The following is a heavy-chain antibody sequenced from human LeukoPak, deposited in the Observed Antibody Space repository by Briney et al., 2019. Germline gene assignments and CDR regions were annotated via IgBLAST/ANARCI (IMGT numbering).Heavy chain of an antibody. D-gene: IGHD6-6*01. Sequence: GGSLRLSCAASGFTFSSYGMHWVRQAPGKGLEWVAVIWYDGSNKYYADPVKGRFTISRDNSKNTLYLQMNSLRAEDTAVYYCARGSSSVSTRFDPWGQGTLVTVSS. J-gene: IGHJ5*02. CDR3: ARGSSSVSTRFDP. V-gene: IGHV3-33*01. CDR1: GFTFSSYG. CDR2: IWYDGSNK.